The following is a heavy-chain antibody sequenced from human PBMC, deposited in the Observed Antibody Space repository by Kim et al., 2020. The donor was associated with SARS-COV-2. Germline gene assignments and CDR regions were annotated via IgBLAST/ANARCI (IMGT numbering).Heavy chain of an antibody. D-gene: IGHD6-13*01. CDR1: GFTFDDYA. CDR2: ISWNSGSI. V-gene: IGHV3-9*01. CDR3: TKDRPKKSAAGTMGSFQY. Sequence: GGSLRLSCAASGFTFDDYAMHWVRQAPGKGLEWVSGISWNSGSIGYADSVKGRFTISRDSAKNSLYLQMNSLRAEDTALYYCTKDRPKKSAAGTMGSFQYWGQGTLVTVSS. J-gene: IGHJ1*01.